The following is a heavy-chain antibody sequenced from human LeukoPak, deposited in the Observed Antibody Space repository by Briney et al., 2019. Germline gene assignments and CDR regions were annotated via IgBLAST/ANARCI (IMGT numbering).Heavy chain of an antibody. Sequence: SETLSLTCTVPGGSISSYYWTWIRQPPGKGLEWIGSHDYSGSTKYNPSLKSRVTIAVDPSQNQFSLQLNSVTAADTAVYYCARRHVQYSSSSDPYYFDYWGQGTLVTVSS. V-gene: IGHV4-59*01. D-gene: IGHD6-6*01. CDR1: GGSISSYY. CDR3: ARRHVQYSSSSDPYYFDY. J-gene: IGHJ4*02. CDR2: HDYSGST.